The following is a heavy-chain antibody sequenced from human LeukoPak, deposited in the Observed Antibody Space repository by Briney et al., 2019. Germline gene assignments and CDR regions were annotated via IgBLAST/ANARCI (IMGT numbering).Heavy chain of an antibody. CDR2: IYYTGST. Sequence: SETLSLTCLVSGGSISNNYWRWIRQPTGKGLEWIGYIYYTGSTNYNPSLKSRVSISVDTSKNQFSLELNSVTAADTAVYYCARCLRGYGYGPFDYWGQGTLVTVSS. D-gene: IGHD5-18*01. CDR3: ARCLRGYGYGPFDY. J-gene: IGHJ4*02. CDR1: GGSISNNY. V-gene: IGHV4-59*01.